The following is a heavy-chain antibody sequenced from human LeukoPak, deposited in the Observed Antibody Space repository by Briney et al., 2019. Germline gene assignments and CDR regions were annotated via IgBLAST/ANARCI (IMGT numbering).Heavy chain of an antibody. CDR3: ASLSGYDAEFDY. V-gene: IGHV3-11*01. CDR1: GFTFSDYY. Sequence: GGSLRLSCAASGFTFSDYYMSWIRQAPGKGLEWVSYISSSGSTIYYADSVKGRFTISRDNAKNSLHLQMNSLRAEDTAVYYCASLSGYDAEFDYWGRGTLVTVSS. D-gene: IGHD5-12*01. CDR2: ISSSGSTI. J-gene: IGHJ4*02.